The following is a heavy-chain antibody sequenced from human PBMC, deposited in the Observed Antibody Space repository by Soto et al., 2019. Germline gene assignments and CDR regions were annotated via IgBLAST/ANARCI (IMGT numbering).Heavy chain of an antibody. D-gene: IGHD6-25*01. CDR1: GFTVSNNY. CDR2: IYSGGYT. J-gene: IGHJ4*02. CDR3: ATQRGGGGY. Sequence: EVQLVESGGGLIQPGGSLRLSCAVSGFTVSNNYMSWVRQAPGKGLEGVSVIYSGGYTAYGDSVKGRFTISRDNSKNTLFLQRNSRGAADTAVFSWATQRGGGGYWGQGTLVTVSS. V-gene: IGHV3-53*01.